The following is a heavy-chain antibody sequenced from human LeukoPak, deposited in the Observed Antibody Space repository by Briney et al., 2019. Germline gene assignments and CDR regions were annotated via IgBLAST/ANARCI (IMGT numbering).Heavy chain of an antibody. CDR3: ARLGCSSTSCSPRY. Sequence: GESLQISCKGSGYSFTSYWIGWVRQMPGKGLEWMGIIYPGDSDTRYSPSFQGQVTISADKSINTAYLQWSSLQASDTAMYYCARLGCSSTSCSPRYWGQGTLVTVSS. CDR1: GYSFTSYW. D-gene: IGHD2-2*01. J-gene: IGHJ4*02. V-gene: IGHV5-51*01. CDR2: IYPGDSDT.